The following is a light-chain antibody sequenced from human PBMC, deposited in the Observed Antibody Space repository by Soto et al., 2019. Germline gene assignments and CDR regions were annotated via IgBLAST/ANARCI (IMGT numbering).Light chain of an antibody. CDR2: DAS. J-gene: IGKJ5*01. Sequence: EIVLTQFPGSLSLSPGERATLSCRASQSVSSSTYLAWYQQKVGQAPRLLIYDASSRATGIPDRFSGSGSGTDFTLTISRLEPEDFAVYYCQQYGSSPITFGQGTRLEIK. CDR1: QSVSSSTY. CDR3: QQYGSSPIT. V-gene: IGKV3-20*01.